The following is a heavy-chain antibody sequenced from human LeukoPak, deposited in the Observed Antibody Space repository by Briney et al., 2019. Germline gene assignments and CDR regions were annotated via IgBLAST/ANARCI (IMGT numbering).Heavy chain of an antibody. D-gene: IGHD3-16*01. CDR1: GYTFIGYY. CDR3: VRVDYVWGSSRINWFDP. J-gene: IGHJ5*02. CDR2: INPNSGST. V-gene: IGHV1-2*02. Sequence: ASVKVSCKASGYTFIGYYMHWVRQAPGQGLEWMGWINPNSGSTNYAQKFQGRVTMTRDTSSSTAYMELSRLRVDDTAVYYCVRVDYVWGSSRINWFDPWGQGTLVTVSS.